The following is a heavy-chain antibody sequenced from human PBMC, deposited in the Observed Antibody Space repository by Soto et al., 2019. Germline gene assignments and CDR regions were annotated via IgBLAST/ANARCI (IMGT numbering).Heavy chain of an antibody. D-gene: IGHD3-3*01. CDR3: ANRVLRTVFGLVTTTAIYFDF. Sequence: QITLNESGPTVVRPTETLTLTCRFSGFSLTTSGVGVGWIRQSPGKALEWLALIYWDDDKRYSASLKSSVTITKDPSKNQVVLTVSDLDPTDTATYYCANRVLRTVFGLVTTTAIYFDFWGQGTPVAVSS. CDR1: GFSLTTSGVG. V-gene: IGHV2-5*02. J-gene: IGHJ4*02. CDR2: IYWDDDK.